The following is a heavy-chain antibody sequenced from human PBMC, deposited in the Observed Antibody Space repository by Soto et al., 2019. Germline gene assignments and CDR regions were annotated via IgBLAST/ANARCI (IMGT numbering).Heavy chain of an antibody. Sequence: SETLSLTCIVSGVSVRSYTWSWVRQPANKGLEWIGRVFSSVSATYNPSLKSRVSISMDTPEDRISLKLDSVTAADAGVYFCARDGMTAGDTWGPGTLVTVSS. J-gene: IGHJ4*02. CDR1: GVSVRSYT. CDR3: ARDGMTAGDT. CDR2: VFSSVSA. D-gene: IGHD2-21*02. V-gene: IGHV4-4*07.